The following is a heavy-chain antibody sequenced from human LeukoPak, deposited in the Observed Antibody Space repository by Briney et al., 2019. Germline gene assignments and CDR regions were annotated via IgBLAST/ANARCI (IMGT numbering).Heavy chain of an antibody. CDR3: ARDRGRDGYNHFDY. D-gene: IGHD5-24*01. V-gene: IGHV3-21*01. CDR1: GGSFSGYY. Sequence: ETLSLTCAVYGGSFSGYYWTWIRQAPGKGLEWVSSISSSSSYIYYADSVKGRFTISRDNAKNSLYLQMNSLRAEDTAVYYCARDRGRDGYNHFDYWGQGTLVTVSS. J-gene: IGHJ4*02. CDR2: ISSSSSYI.